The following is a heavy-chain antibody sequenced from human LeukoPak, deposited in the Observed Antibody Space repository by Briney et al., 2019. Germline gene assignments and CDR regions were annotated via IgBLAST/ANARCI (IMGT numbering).Heavy chain of an antibody. CDR3: GRLDWRGWGTAY. V-gene: IGHV3-48*03. Sequence: GGSLRLSCAASGFIFSGYEMNWVRQAPGKGLEWVSYISSSGGTTYYADSVKGRFTISRDNAKNSLYLQMNNLRAEDRAVYYCGRLDWRGWGTAYWGQGTLVTVSS. CDR2: ISSSGGTT. J-gene: IGHJ4*02. CDR1: GFIFSGYE. D-gene: IGHD3/OR15-3a*01.